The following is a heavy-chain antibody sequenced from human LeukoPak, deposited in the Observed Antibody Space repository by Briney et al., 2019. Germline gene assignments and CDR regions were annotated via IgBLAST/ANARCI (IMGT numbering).Heavy chain of an antibody. V-gene: IGHV3-23*01. CDR1: GFTFSNCA. J-gene: IGHJ4*02. CDR3: AKVVAYCGGDCYGSPFDY. Sequence: GGSLRLSCAASGFTFSNCAMSWVRQAPGKGLEWVSAISGSGGSTYYADSVKGRFTISRDNSKNTLYLQMNSLRAKDTAVYYCAKVVAYCGGDCYGSPFDYWGQGTLVTVSS. CDR2: ISGSGGST. D-gene: IGHD2-21*02.